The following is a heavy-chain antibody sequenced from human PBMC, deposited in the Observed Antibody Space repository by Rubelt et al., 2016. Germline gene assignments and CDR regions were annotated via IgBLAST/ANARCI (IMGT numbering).Heavy chain of an antibody. J-gene: IGHJ4*02. CDR2: ISHRGST. CDR3: ARSGSSYGSETFDY. CDR1: GGSITSNNW. V-gene: IGHV4-4*02. Sequence: QVQLQESGPGLVKPSGTLSLTCAVSGGSITSNNWWSWVRQSPGKGLEWIGEISHRGSTNSNPSLKSRVPISVDTSKNQFARKLGSVTAADTAVYYCARSGSSYGSETFDYWGQGTLVTVSS. D-gene: IGHD5-18*01.